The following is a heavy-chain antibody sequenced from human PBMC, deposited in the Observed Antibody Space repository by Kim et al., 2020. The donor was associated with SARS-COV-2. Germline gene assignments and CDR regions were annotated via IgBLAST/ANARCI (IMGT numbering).Heavy chain of an antibody. V-gene: IGHV3-48*03. CDR3: ARVWDIVVVPAAIELVGYYGMDV. CDR1: GFTFSSYE. CDR2: ISSSGSTI. J-gene: IGHJ6*02. D-gene: IGHD2-2*01. Sequence: GGSLRLSCAASGFTFSSYEMNWVRQAPGKGLEWVAYISSSGSTIYYADSVKGRFTISRDNAKNSLYLQMNSLRAEDTAVYYCARVWDIVVVPAAIELVGYYGMDVWGQGTTVTVSS.